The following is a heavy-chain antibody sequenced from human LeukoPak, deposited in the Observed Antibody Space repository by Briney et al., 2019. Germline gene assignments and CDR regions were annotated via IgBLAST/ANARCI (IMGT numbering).Heavy chain of an antibody. CDR3: AKDWAPYCGGDCYFDY. Sequence: GGSLRLSCAASGFTFRNSGGHWVPPAPGRGRWWGAVISFDGSNKYYADSVKGRFTISRDNSKTTLYLQMNSLRAEDTAVYYCAKDWAPYCGGDCYFDYWGQGTLVTVSS. CDR1: GFTFRNSG. J-gene: IGHJ4*02. D-gene: IGHD2-21*02. V-gene: IGHV3-30*18. CDR2: ISFDGSNK.